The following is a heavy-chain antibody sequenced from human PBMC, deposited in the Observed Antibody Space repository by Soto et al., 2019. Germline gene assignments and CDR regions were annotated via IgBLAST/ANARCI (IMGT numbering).Heavy chain of an antibody. Sequence: LGESLKISCKGSGYSFTSYWIGWVRQMPGKGLEWMGIIYPGDSDTRYSPSFQGQVTISADKSISTAYLQWSSLKASDTAMYYCARLWLSNYYYYGMDVWGQGTTVTVSS. CDR2: IYPGDSDT. J-gene: IGHJ6*02. D-gene: IGHD3-10*01. V-gene: IGHV5-51*01. CDR3: ARLWLSNYYYYGMDV. CDR1: GYSFTSYW.